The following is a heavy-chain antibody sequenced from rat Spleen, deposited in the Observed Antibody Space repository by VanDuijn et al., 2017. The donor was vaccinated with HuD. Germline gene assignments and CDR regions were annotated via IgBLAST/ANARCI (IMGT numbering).Heavy chain of an antibody. V-gene: IGHV5S13*01. Sequence: EVQLVESGGGLVQPGGSLKLSCAVSGFTFNSYDMAWVRQAPTKGLEWIASISTGGDYTYFRDSVKGRFTLSRDNAKNTQSLQMDSLRSEDTATYYCVRHWGYWGQGVMVTVSS. D-gene: IGHD4-6*01. CDR2: ISTGGDYT. CDR3: VRHWGY. J-gene: IGHJ2*01. CDR1: GFTFNSYD.